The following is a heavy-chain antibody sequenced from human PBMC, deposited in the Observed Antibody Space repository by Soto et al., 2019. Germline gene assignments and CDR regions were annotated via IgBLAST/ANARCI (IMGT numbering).Heavy chain of an antibody. V-gene: IGHV3-33*01. J-gene: IGHJ4*02. Sequence: QVQLVESGGGVVQPGRSLRLSCAASGFTFSSYGMHWVRQAPGKGLEWVAVIWYDGSNKYYADSVKGRFTISRDNSKNTVYLQMNSLRAEDTAVYYCARGGQGYSYVIDYWGQGTLVTVSS. CDR1: GFTFSSYG. D-gene: IGHD5-18*01. CDR3: ARGGQGYSYVIDY. CDR2: IWYDGSNK.